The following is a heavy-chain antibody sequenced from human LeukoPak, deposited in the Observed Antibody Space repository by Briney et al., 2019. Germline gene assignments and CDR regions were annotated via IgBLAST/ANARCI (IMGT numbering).Heavy chain of an antibody. CDR3: ARASGSPYGDYVGAQSDY. D-gene: IGHD4-17*01. CDR2: ISSSGSTI. Sequence: GGSLRLSCAASGFTFSSYEMNWVRQAPGKGLEWVSYISSSGSTIYYADSVKGRFTISRDNAKNSLYLQMNSLRAEDTAVYYCARASGSPYGDYVGAQSDYWGQGTLVTVSS. CDR1: GFTFSSYE. V-gene: IGHV3-48*03. J-gene: IGHJ4*02.